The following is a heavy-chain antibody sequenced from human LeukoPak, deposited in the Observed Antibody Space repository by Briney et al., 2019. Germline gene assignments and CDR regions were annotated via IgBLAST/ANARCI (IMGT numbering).Heavy chain of an antibody. Sequence: EASVKVSCKASGGTFSSCAISWVRQAPRQGLEWMGRIITILGIANYAQKFQGRVTITADKSTSTAYMELSSLRSEDTAVYYCARDRYETNTGYSTSDYWGQGTLVTVSS. D-gene: IGHD6-13*01. V-gene: IGHV1-69*04. CDR3: ARDRYETNTGYSTSDY. CDR2: IITILGIA. CDR1: GGTFSSCA. J-gene: IGHJ4*02.